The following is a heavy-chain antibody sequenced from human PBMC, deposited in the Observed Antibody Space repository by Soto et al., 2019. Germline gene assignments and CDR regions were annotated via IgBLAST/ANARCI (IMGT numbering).Heavy chain of an antibody. Sequence: SETLSLTCTVSGGSISSYYWSWIRQPPGKGLEWIGYIYYSGSTNYNPSLKSRVTISVDTSKNQFSLKLSSVTAADTAVYYCARVSHYLFQIDYWGQGTLVTVSS. V-gene: IGHV4-59*01. CDR2: IYYSGST. J-gene: IGHJ4*02. CDR1: GGSISSYY. CDR3: ARVSHYLFQIDY. D-gene: IGHD2-21*01.